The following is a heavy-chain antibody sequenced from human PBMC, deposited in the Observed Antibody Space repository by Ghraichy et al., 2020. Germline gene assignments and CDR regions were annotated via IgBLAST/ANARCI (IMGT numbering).Heavy chain of an antibody. CDR3: ARRGVYTTVVTPFDY. D-gene: IGHD4-23*01. CDR2: IYYSGST. Sequence: SETLSLTCTVSGGSISSSSYYWGWIRQPPGKGLEWIGSIYYSGSTYYNPSLKSRVTISVDTSKNQFSLKLSSVTAADTAVYYCARRGVYTTVVTPFDYWGQGTLVTVSS. CDR1: GGSISSSSYY. V-gene: IGHV4-39*01. J-gene: IGHJ4*02.